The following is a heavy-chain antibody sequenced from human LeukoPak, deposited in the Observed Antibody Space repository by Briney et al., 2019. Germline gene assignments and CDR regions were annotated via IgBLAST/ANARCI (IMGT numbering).Heavy chain of an antibody. Sequence: GAPLKISCKGSGYRFTDYWIGWVRQMPGRDLVWMGIIYPGDSDTRYSPSFQGQVTISADKSINTAYLQWSSLKASDTAMYYCARFYGGTSAIDYWGQGTLVTVSS. CDR2: IYPGDSDT. CDR3: ARFYGGTSAIDY. CDR1: GYRFTDYW. D-gene: IGHD4-23*01. V-gene: IGHV5-51*01. J-gene: IGHJ4*02.